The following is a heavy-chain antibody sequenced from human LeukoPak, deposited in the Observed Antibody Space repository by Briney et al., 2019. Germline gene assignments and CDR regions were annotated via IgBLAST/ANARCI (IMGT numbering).Heavy chain of an antibody. CDR1: GFTFSSYS. CDR2: ISSSSSYI. J-gene: IGHJ4*02. D-gene: IGHD6-13*01. Sequence: PGGSLRLSXAASGFTFSSYSMNWVRQAPGKGMEWVSSISSSSSYIYYADSVKGRFTISRDNAKNSLYLQMNSLRAEDTAVYYCARADKQQLVYEGAYWGQGTLVTVSS. CDR3: ARADKQQLVYEGAY. V-gene: IGHV3-21*01.